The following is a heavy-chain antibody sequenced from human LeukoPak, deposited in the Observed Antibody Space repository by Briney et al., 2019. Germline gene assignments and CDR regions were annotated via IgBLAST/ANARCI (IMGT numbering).Heavy chain of an antibody. D-gene: IGHD3-10*01. J-gene: IGHJ3*02. Sequence: SETLSLTCTVSGGSISGHYWSWIRQPPGKGLEWIGYISHSGSASYNPSLKSRVTISLDTSKNQVSLKLSSVTAADSALYYCTRSDHSGSGPYTDFDAFDIWGQGTMVTVSS. CDR2: ISHSGSA. CDR3: TRSDHSGSGPYTDFDAFDI. V-gene: IGHV4-59*11. CDR1: GGSISGHY.